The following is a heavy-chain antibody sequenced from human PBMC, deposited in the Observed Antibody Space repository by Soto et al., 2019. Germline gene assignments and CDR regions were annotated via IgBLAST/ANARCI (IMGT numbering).Heavy chain of an antibody. CDR3: AYSSPQSLRSYPPRRSSGF. Sequence: PGGNLGLACAASGVSFGGYAMRWVGQAPGKGLEWVSVIRESGGSTPYADSVGGRFTVSRDNSKNSLSLRMNSLRDEDTAAYICAYSSPQSLRSYPPRRSSGF. CDR1: GVSFGGYA. D-gene: IGHD6-13*01. CDR2: IRESGGST. V-gene: IGHV3-23*01. J-gene: IGHJ5*01.